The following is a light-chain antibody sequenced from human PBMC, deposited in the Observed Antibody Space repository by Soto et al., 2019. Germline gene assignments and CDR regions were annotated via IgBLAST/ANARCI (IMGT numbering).Light chain of an antibody. CDR3: SSYAGRDTVV. V-gene: IGLV2-8*01. Sequence: QSVLTHPPSASRSPGQSVTVSCTGTSSDIGDTHYVSWYQQHPGKAPKLMVYEVSKRPSGVPDRFSGSKSGNTASLTVSGLLAEDEGDYYCSSYAGRDTVVFGSGTKVTVL. J-gene: IGLJ1*01. CDR1: SSDIGDTHY. CDR2: EVS.